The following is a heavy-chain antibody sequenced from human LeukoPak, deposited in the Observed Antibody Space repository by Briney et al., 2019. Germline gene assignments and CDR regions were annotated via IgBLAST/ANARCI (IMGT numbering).Heavy chain of an antibody. CDR2: ICADGSNK. D-gene: IGHD3-22*01. Sequence: GGSLRLSCAASGFTFSNYGMHWVRQAPGKGLEWVAVICADGSNKYYVDSVKGRFTISRDTSKNTLYLQMNSLRADDTAMYYCAKASSRDSSGYYFDYWGQGTLVTVSS. CDR3: AKASSRDSSGYYFDY. CDR1: GFTFSNYG. V-gene: IGHV3-33*06. J-gene: IGHJ4*02.